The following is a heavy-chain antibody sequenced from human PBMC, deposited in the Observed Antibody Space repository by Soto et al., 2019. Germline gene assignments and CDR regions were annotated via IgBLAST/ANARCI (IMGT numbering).Heavy chain of an antibody. D-gene: IGHD2-15*01. J-gene: IGHJ3*02. V-gene: IGHV1-18*01. Sequence: ASVKVSCKASGYTFTSYGISWVRQAPGQGLEWMGWISAYNGNTNYAQKLQGRVTMTTDTSTSTAYMELRSLRSDDTAVYYCAIVGYCSGCRCNTPASYVAFAIWGQ. CDR2: ISAYNGNT. CDR3: AIVGYCSGCRCNTPASYVAFAI. CDR1: GYTFTSYG.